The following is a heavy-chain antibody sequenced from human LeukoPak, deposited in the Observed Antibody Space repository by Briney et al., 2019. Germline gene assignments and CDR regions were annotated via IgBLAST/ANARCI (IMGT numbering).Heavy chain of an antibody. V-gene: IGHV3-43*01. CDR2: ISWNGVST. J-gene: IGHJ6*03. Sequence: TGGSLRLSCAASGFTFDDYTMHWVRQAPGKGLEWVSLISWNGVSTYYADSVKGRFTISRDNAKNSLYLQMNSLRAEDTAVYYCASRAGGSGGYYYYMDVWGKGTTVTISS. D-gene: IGHD3-10*01. CDR1: GFTFDDYT. CDR3: ASRAGGSGGYYYYMDV.